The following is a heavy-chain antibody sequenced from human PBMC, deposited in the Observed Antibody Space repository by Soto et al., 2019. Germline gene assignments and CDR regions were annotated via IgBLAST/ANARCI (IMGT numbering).Heavy chain of an antibody. V-gene: IGHV3-30-3*01. CDR3: ARVTVGATGGYYFDY. CDR1: GFTFSSYA. Sequence: QVQLVESGGGVVQPGRSLRLSCAASGFTFSSYAMHWVRQAPGKGLEWVAVISYDGSNKYYADSVKGRFTISRDNSKNTLDLEMNSLRAEDTAVYYCARVTVGATGGYYFDYWGQGTLVTVSS. D-gene: IGHD1-26*01. CDR2: ISYDGSNK. J-gene: IGHJ4*02.